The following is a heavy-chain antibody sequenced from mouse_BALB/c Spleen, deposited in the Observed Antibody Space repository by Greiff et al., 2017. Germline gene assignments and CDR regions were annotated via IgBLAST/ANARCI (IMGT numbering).Heavy chain of an antibody. CDR1: GFNIKDTY. CDR3: ARGYRYDYAMDY. J-gene: IGHJ4*01. V-gene: IGHV14-3*02. CDR2: IDPANGNT. Sequence: EVQLKESGAELVKPGASVKLSCTASGFNIKDTYMHWVKQRPEQGLEWIGRIDPANGNTKYDPKFQGKATITADTSSNTAYLQLSSLTSEDTAVYYCARGYRYDYAMDYWGQGTSVTVSS. D-gene: IGHD2-14*01.